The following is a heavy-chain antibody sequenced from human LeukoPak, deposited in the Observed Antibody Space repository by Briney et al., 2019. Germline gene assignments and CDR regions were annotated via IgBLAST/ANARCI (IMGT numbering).Heavy chain of an antibody. CDR2: ISGIGTGT. CDR1: GVTFSSYA. J-gene: IGHJ4*02. V-gene: IGHV3-23*01. D-gene: IGHD3-10*01. CDR3: ARVTMVRGVILKDFDY. Sequence: PGGSLRLSCAASGVTFSSYAMSWVRQAPGKGLEWVSTISGIGTGTYYADSVKGRFTISRDNSKNTLYLQMNSLRAEDTAVYYCARVTMVRGVILKDFDYWGQGTLVTVSS.